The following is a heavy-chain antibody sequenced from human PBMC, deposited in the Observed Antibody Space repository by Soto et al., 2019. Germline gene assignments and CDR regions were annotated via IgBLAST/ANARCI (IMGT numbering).Heavy chain of an antibody. CDR1: GGSISSGGYY. CDR2: IYYSGST. Sequence: SQTLSLPSTVSGGSISSGGYYWSWIRPNPGNGLEWIGYIYYSGSTYYNPSLKSRVTISVDTSKNQFSLKLSSVTAADTAVYYFARDQSVPQLHYYYYDLDVRGKGTTVTLSS. D-gene: IGHD2-2*01. V-gene: IGHV4-31*03. J-gene: IGHJ6*03. CDR3: ARDQSVPQLHYYYYDLDV.